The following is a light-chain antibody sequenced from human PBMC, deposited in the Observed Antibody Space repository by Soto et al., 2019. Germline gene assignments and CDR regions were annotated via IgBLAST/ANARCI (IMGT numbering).Light chain of an antibody. CDR3: HADETSSWT. CDR1: QGVESSY. Sequence: EIVLTQSPGTLSLSPGERVTVFCRASQGVESSYLAWFQQKPGQAPRLLIYGASRRATGVPDRFSGSGSGTDFTLTSSRLEPEDFAVYYWHADETSSWTFGEGTKAEI. J-gene: IGKJ1*01. CDR2: GAS. V-gene: IGKV3-20*01.